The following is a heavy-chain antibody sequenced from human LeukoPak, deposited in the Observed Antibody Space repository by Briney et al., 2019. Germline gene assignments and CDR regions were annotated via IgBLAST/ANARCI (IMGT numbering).Heavy chain of an antibody. D-gene: IGHD4-17*01. CDR3: ASSPYGDYAYNWFDP. V-gene: IGHV4-38-2*02. J-gene: IGHJ5*02. Sequence: PSETLSLTCTVSGYSISSGYYWGWIRQPPGKGLEWIGSIYYSGSTYYNPSLKSRVTISVDTSKNQFSLKLSSVTAADTAVYYCASSPYGDYAYNWFDPWGQGTLVTVSS. CDR2: IYYSGST. CDR1: GYSISSGYY.